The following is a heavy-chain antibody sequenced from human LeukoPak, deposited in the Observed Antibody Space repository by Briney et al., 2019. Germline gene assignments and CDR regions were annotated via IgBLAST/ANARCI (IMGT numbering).Heavy chain of an antibody. V-gene: IGHV3-23*01. CDR2: ISESGDAT. J-gene: IGHJ4*02. Sequence: PGGSLRLSCAASGFTFSSCAMSWVRQAPGKGLEWVSAISESGDATYYADSVRGRFTISRDNSKNTLYLQMNRLRVDDTAIYYCANDEANYWGQGTLVTVSS. CDR1: GFTFSSCA. CDR3: ANDEANY.